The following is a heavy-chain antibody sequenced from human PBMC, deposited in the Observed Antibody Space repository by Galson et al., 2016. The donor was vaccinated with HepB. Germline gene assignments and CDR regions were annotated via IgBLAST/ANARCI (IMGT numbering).Heavy chain of an antibody. CDR3: VRGLGRTAYYFDY. CDR2: IYPGDSDT. Sequence: QSGAEVKKPGESLKISCKGSGYSFSIYWIGGVRQMPGKGLEWMGIIYPGDSDTRYSPSFPGQVTVSADKSINPAYLQWSSLKASDTAMYYCVRGLGRTAYYFDYWGQGTLVTVSS. J-gene: IGHJ4*02. D-gene: IGHD3/OR15-3a*01. V-gene: IGHV5-51*01. CDR1: GYSFSIYW.